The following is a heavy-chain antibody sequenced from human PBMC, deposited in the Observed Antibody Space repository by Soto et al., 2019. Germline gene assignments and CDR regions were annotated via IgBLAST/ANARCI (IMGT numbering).Heavy chain of an antibody. D-gene: IGHD5-12*01. CDR2: ISYDGTKT. CDR3: SKDLGPRRPWLLAPFDY. Sequence: QVQLVESGGGVVQPGRSLRVSCAASGFTFSIYAMHWVRQAPGTGLEWVAVISYDGTKTYYADSVKGRFTISRDNSKNTVYLQTISLRDEDTAVYYCSKDLGPRRPWLLAPFDYWGQGTLVTVSP. CDR1: GFTFSIYA. V-gene: IGHV3-30*18. J-gene: IGHJ4*02.